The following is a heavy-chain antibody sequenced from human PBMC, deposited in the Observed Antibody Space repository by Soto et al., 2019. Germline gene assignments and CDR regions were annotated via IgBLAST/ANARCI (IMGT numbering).Heavy chain of an antibody. CDR3: ARGLFGQQWLVGFDT. CDR1: GGSFSNYI. V-gene: IGHV1-69*01. D-gene: IGHD6-19*01. Sequence: QVHLVQSGAEVKKPGSLVKVSCKASGGSFSNYILAWVRQAPGQGLEWMGGTIPMFATAQYAQKLQGRVTITADESTSTVYMDLTSLTSDDTAVYYCARGLFGQQWLVGFDTWGQGTLVTVSS. CDR2: TIPMFATA. J-gene: IGHJ4*01.